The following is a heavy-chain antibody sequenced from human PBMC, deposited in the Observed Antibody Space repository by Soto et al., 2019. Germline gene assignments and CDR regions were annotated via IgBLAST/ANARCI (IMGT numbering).Heavy chain of an antibody. D-gene: IGHD2-8*02. CDR1: GGSFSGSY. CDR2: INHSGST. J-gene: IGHJ4*02. Sequence: SETLSLTCAVYGGSFSGSYWTWLRSPPGTGLEWIGEINHSGSTNYNPSLKSRVTISVDTSKNQFSLKLTSVTAADTAVYYCAGNKITGLLDYWGERTLVTVS. CDR3: AGNKITGLLDY. V-gene: IGHV4-34*01.